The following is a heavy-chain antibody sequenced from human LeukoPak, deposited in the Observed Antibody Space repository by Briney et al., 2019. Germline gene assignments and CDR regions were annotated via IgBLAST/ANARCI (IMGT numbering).Heavy chain of an antibody. Sequence: SETLSLTCTVSGGSVSSGSYHWSWIPQPPGKGLGWVGYIYYSGSTNYNLSLKSRVTISVDQSKNQFSLKLSSVTAADTAVYYCARDDDGGYYGMDVWGQGTTHTVSS. J-gene: IGHJ6*02. CDR1: GGSVSSGSYH. CDR3: ARDDDGGYYGMDV. D-gene: IGHD4-23*01. V-gene: IGHV4-61*01. CDR2: IYYSGST.